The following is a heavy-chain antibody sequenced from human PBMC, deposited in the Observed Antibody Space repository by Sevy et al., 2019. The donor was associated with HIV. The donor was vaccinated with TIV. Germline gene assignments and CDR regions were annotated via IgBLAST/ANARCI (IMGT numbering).Heavy chain of an antibody. J-gene: IGHJ4*02. CDR2: IYYSGST. CDR3: ARWGIQLWLTEGVFDY. V-gene: IGHV4-59*13. Sequence: SETLSLTCTVSGGSISSYYWSWIRQPPGKGLEWIGYIYYSGSTNYNPSLKSRVTISVDTSENQFSLKLSSVTAAGTAVYYCARWGIQLWLTEGVFDYWGQGTLVTVSS. CDR1: GGSISSYY. D-gene: IGHD5-18*01.